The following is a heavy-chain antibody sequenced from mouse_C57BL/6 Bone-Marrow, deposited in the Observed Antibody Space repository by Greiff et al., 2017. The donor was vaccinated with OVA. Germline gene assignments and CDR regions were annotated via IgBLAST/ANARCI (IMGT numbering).Heavy chain of an antibody. D-gene: IGHD4-1*01. CDR3: ARGGGTVDY. Sequence: EVKLMESGPGLVKPSQSLSLTCSVTGYSITSGYYWNWIRQFPGNKLEWMGYISYDGSNNYNPSLKDRISITRDTSKNQFFLKLNSVTTEDTATYYCARGGGTVDYWGQGTTLTVSS. CDR1: GYSITSGYY. V-gene: IGHV3-6*01. CDR2: ISYDGSN. J-gene: IGHJ2*01.